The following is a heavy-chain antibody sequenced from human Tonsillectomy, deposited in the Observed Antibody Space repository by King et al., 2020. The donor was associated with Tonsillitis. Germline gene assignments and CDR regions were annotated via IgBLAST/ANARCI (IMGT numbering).Heavy chain of an antibody. CDR1: GFTFSDYY. D-gene: IGHD3-22*01. CDR3: ARDVTHSSGYMHDAFDI. CDR2: ISSSGSTI. J-gene: IGHJ3*02. V-gene: IGHV3-11*01. Sequence: QLVQSGGGLVKPGGSLRLSCAASGFTFSDYYMSWIRQAPGKGLEWVAYISSSGSTIYYSASVKGRLTITRDNAKNSLYLQMNSLRAEDTAVYYCARDVTHSSGYMHDAFDIWGQGTMVTVSS.